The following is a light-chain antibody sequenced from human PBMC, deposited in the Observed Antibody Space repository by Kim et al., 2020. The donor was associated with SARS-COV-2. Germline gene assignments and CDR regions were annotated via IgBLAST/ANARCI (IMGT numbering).Light chain of an antibody. Sequence: GQSVTISCTGTSRDVGGYNYVSWYKQHPGKAPKLMIYDVSKRPSGVSNRFSGSKSGNTASLTISGLQAEDEADYYCSSYTSSSTWVFGGGTQLTVL. CDR2: DVS. V-gene: IGLV2-14*04. J-gene: IGLJ3*02. CDR1: SRDVGGYNY. CDR3: SSYTSSSTWV.